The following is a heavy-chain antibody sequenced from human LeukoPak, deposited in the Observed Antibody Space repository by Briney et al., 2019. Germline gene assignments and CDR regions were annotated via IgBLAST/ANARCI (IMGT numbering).Heavy chain of an antibody. CDR1: GYTFTSYD. V-gene: IGHV1-8*01. D-gene: IGHD2-2*01. J-gene: IGHJ4*02. CDR3: ARGRGFQSREYRLLVFDY. CDR2: MNPNSGNT. Sequence: ASVKVSCKASGYTFTSYDINWVRQATGQGLEWMGWMNPNSGNTGYAQKFQGRVTMTRNTSISTAYMELSSLRSEDTAVYYCARGRGFQSREYRLLVFDYWGQGTLVTVSS.